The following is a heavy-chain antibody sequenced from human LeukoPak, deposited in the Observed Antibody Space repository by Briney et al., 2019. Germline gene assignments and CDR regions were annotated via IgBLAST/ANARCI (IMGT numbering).Heavy chain of an antibody. D-gene: IGHD3-9*01. CDR2: IYYSGST. Sequence: SETLSLTCTVSGGSISSGGYYWSWIRQHPGKGLEWIGYIYYSGSTYYNPSLKSRVTISVDTSKNQFSLKLSSVTAADTAVYYCAGVDILTGYMLDYWGQGTLVTVPS. CDR1: GGSISSGGYY. J-gene: IGHJ4*02. CDR3: AGVDILTGYMLDY. V-gene: IGHV4-31*03.